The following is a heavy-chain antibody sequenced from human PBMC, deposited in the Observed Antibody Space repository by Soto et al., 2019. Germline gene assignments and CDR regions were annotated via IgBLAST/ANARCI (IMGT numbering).Heavy chain of an antibody. D-gene: IGHD3-9*01. V-gene: IGHV1-24*01. Sequence: GASVKVSCKVSGYTLTELSMHWVRQAPGKGLEWMGGFDPEDGETILAQRFQGRVTMTGDTSTDTAYMELSSLRSDDTAVYYCARGGRYDILTGEGGMDVWGQGTTVTVSS. CDR3: ARGGRYDILTGEGGMDV. CDR2: FDPEDGET. J-gene: IGHJ6*02. CDR1: GYTLTELS.